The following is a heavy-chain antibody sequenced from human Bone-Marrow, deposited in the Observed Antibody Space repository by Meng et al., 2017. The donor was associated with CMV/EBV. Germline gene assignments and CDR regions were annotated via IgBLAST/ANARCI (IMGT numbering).Heavy chain of an antibody. D-gene: IGHD1-26*01. Sequence: GESLKISCAASGFTFDDYGLSWVRQAPGKGLEWVSGINWNGGSTGYADSVKGRFTISRDNAKNSLYLQMNSLRAEDTALYYCARREVGAPRRFDFWGQGTLVTVSS. CDR2: INWNGGST. CDR1: GFTFDDYG. CDR3: ARREVGAPRRFDF. J-gene: IGHJ4*02. V-gene: IGHV3-20*04.